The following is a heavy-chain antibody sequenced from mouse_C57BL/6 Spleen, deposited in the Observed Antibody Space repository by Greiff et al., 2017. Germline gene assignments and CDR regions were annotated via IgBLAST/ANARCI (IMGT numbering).Heavy chain of an antibody. J-gene: IGHJ2*01. V-gene: IGHV5-15*01. D-gene: IGHD3-2*02. CDR1: GFTFSDYG. CDR2: ISNLAYSI. CDR3: ARQDSSGFFDY. Sequence: DVKLVESGGGLVQPGGSLKLSCAASGFTFSDYGMAWVRQAPRKGPEWVAFISNLAYSIYYADTVTGRFTISRENAKNTLYLEMSSLRSEDTAMYYCARQDSSGFFDYWGQGTTLTVSS.